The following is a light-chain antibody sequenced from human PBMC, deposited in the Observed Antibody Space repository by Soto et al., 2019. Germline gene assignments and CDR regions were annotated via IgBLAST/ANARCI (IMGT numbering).Light chain of an antibody. CDR2: AAS. V-gene: IGKV1-27*01. Sequence: DIQMTQSPSSLYASLGDRVTITCRASQGIGVYLAWFQQKPGNVPKLLIYAASTLQSGVPSRFSGSGSGTDFTLTISSLQPADVATYYCQKYNSAPLTFGGGTKVEIK. J-gene: IGKJ4*01. CDR1: QGIGVY. CDR3: QKYNSAPLT.